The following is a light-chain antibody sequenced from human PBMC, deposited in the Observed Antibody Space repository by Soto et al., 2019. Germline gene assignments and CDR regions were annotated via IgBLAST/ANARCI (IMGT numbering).Light chain of an antibody. V-gene: IGLV1-40*01. CDR2: GNS. J-gene: IGLJ3*02. CDR3: QSYDNSLSGSFWV. CDR1: SSNIGAGYD. Sequence: QSALTQPPSVSGAPGQRVTISCTGSSSNIGAGYDIHWYQQLPGTAPKLLIYGNSNRPSGVPDRFSGSKSGTSASLAITGLQAEDEADYYCQSYDNSLSGSFWVFGGGTQLTVL.